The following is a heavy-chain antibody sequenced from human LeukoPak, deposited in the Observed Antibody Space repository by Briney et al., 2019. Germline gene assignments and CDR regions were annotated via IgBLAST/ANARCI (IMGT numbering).Heavy chain of an antibody. CDR2: IYHSGST. V-gene: IGHV4-38-2*02. J-gene: IGHJ4*02. CDR1: GYSISSGYY. Sequence: SSETLSLTCTVSGYSISSGYYWGWIRQPPGKGLEWIGSIYHSGSTYYNPSLKSRVTISVDTSKNQFSPKLSSVTAADTAVYYCARETYDILTGYYPFLDYWGQGTLVTVSS. D-gene: IGHD3-9*01. CDR3: ARETYDILTGYYPFLDY.